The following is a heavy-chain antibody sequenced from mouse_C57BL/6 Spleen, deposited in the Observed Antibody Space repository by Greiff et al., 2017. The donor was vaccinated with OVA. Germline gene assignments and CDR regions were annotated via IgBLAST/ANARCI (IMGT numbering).Heavy chain of an antibody. J-gene: IGHJ3*01. CDR3: TRDKDDGYQFAY. CDR2: ISSGGDYI. CDR1: GFTFSSYA. Sequence: EVQGVESGEGLVKPGGSLKLSCAASGFTFSSYAMSWVRQTPEKRLEWVAYISSGGDYIYYADTVKGRFTISRDNARNTLYLQMSSLKSEETAMYYCTRDKDDGYQFAYWGQGTLVTVSA. D-gene: IGHD2-3*01. V-gene: IGHV5-9-1*02.